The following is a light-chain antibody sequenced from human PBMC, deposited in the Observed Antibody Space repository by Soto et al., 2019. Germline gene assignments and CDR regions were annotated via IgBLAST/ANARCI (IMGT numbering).Light chain of an antibody. CDR1: SSNIGSNT. V-gene: IGLV1-44*01. CDR2: FNI. CDR3: AAWDDSLNGYV. J-gene: IGLJ1*01. Sequence: QSVLSQPPSASGTPGQSVTISCSGSSSNIGSNTVSWYQQFPGTAPKLLINFNIQRPSGVPDRFSGSKSGTSASLAISGLQSEDEADYYCAAWDDSLNGYVFGTGTKVTVL.